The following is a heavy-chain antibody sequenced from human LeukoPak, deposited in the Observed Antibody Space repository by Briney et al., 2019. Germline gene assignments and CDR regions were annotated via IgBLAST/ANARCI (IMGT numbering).Heavy chain of an antibody. V-gene: IGHV3-23*01. CDR2: ASAGGAST. CDR3: AKTLVPGRPWYFHS. Sequence: GGPLRLSCAASGFTFRSYAMSWVRQAPGRGLEWVSTASAGGASTYYADSVKGRFTISRDNSMNTLYLQVNSLRAEDTAIYYCAKTLVPGRPWYFHSWGHGTLVTVSS. CDR1: GFTFRSYA. D-gene: IGHD2-2*01. J-gene: IGHJ4*03.